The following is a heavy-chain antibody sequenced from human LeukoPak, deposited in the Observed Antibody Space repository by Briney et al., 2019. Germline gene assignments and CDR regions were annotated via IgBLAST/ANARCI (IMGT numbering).Heavy chain of an antibody. D-gene: IGHD3-22*01. CDR2: ISNAGST. Sequence: PGGSLRLXCAASGLPVSSTYMRWVRQAPGKGLEWVSIISNAGSTYYADSVKGRFTISRDNSKNPVFLQINSLRAEDTAVYYCARDRPGGYYGFDYWGQGPLVTVSS. J-gene: IGHJ4*02. CDR1: GLPVSSTY. V-gene: IGHV3-53*01. CDR3: ARDRPGGYYGFDY.